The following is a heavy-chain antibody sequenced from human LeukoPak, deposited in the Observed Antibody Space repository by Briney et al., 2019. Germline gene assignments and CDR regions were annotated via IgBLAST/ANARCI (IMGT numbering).Heavy chain of an antibody. V-gene: IGHV4-30-2*01. D-gene: IGHD1-26*01. Sequence: SETLSLTCTVSGGSISSGSYYWSWIRQPPGKGLEWIGYIYHSGSTYYNPSLKSRVTISVDRSKNQFSLKLSPVTAADTAVYYCARDSAELDLWGQGTLVTVSS. J-gene: IGHJ5*02. CDR1: GGSISSGSYY. CDR2: IYHSGST. CDR3: ARDSAELDL.